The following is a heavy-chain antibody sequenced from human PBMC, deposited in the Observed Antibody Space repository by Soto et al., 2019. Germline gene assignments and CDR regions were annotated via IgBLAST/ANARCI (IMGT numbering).Heavy chain of an antibody. CDR1: GGSISSSNW. CDR3: ARSYSSSWYYYGMDV. V-gene: IGHV4-4*02. J-gene: IGHJ6*02. CDR2: IYHSGST. D-gene: IGHD6-13*01. Sequence: QVQLQESDPGLVKPSGTLSLTCAVSGGSISSSNWWSWVRQPPGKGLEWSGEIYHSGSTNYNPSLTSRVPISVDKSQNQFSLKLSSVTAADTAVYYCARSYSSSWYYYGMDVWGQGTTVTVSS.